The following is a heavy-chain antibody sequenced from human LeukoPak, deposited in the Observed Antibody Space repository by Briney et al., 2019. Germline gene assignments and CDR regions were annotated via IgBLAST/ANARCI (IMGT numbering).Heavy chain of an antibody. CDR2: INPNSGGT. J-gene: IGHJ4*02. D-gene: IGHD3-10*01. CDR3: ARDSGERGSGSYLIAY. CDR1: GYTFTGYY. V-gene: IGHV1-2*02. Sequence: ASVKVSCKASGYTFTGYYMHWVGQAPGQGLEWMGWINPNSGGTNYAQKLQGRVTMTRDTSISTAYMELSMLRSDDTAVYYCARDSGERGSGSYLIAYWGQGTLVTVSS.